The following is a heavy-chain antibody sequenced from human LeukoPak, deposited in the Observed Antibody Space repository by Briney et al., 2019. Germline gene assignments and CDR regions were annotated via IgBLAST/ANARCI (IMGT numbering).Heavy chain of an antibody. J-gene: IGHJ4*02. V-gene: IGHV1-18*01. Sequence: ASVKVSCKASGYTFTSYGISWVRQAPGQGLEWMGWISAYNGNTNYAQKLQGRVTMTTDTSTSTAYMELRSLRSDDTAVYYCARGSNEAYYYDSSGYSYWGQGTLVTVSS. CDR1: GYTFTSYG. D-gene: IGHD3-22*01. CDR3: ARGSNEAYYYDSSGYSY. CDR2: ISAYNGNT.